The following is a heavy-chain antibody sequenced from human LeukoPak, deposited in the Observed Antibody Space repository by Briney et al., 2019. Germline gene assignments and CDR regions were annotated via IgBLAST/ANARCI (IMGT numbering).Heavy chain of an antibody. D-gene: IGHD1-1*01. CDR3: ARITKVHDAFDI. CDR1: GGSISSYY. Sequence: SETLSLTCTVSGGSISSYYWSWIRQPPRKGLEWIGYIYYSGSTNYNPSLKSRVTISVDTSKNQFSLKLSSVTAADTAVYYCARITKVHDAFDIWGQGTMVTVSS. J-gene: IGHJ3*02. V-gene: IGHV4-59*01. CDR2: IYYSGST.